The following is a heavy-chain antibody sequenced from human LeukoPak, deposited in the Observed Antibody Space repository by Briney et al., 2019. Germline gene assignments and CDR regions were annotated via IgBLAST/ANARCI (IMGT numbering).Heavy chain of an antibody. D-gene: IGHD6-13*01. J-gene: IGHJ4*02. CDR3: ASGSSSWSSRDY. V-gene: IGHV4-38-2*02. CDR1: GYSISNGYY. Sequence: PSETLSLTCSVSGYSISNGYYWGWIRQPPGKGLEWIGSIYQSGSTYYNPSLKSRVTISVDTSKNQFSLKLSSVTAADTAVYYCASGSSSWSSRDYWGQGTLVTVSS. CDR2: IYQSGST.